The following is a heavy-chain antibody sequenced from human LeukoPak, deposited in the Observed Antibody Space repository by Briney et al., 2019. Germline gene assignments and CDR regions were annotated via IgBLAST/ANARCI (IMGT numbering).Heavy chain of an antibody. V-gene: IGHV4-59*01. CDR1: GGSISSYY. Sequence: SETLSLTCTVSGGSISSYYWSWVRQPPGKGPEWVGYIYYSGSTNYNPSLKSRVTILVDTSQNQFSLMLITMIAADTAVLYCARSGWYERALPYRNWFDPWGQGTLVTVSS. CDR3: ARSGWYERALPYRNWFDP. J-gene: IGHJ5*02. D-gene: IGHD6-19*01. CDR2: IYYSGST.